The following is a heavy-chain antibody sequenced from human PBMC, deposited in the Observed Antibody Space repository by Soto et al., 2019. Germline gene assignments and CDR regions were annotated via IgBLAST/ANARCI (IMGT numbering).Heavy chain of an antibody. V-gene: IGHV3-21*01. CDR2: ISSRSDI. J-gene: IGHJ6*02. CDR1: VFTFSTYS. D-gene: IGHD2-2*02. Sequence: GGSLRLSCGGSVFTFSTYSINWVRQAPGKGLEWVSSISSRSDIYYADSVKGRFTISRDNAKNSVSLQMNSLRAEDTAVYYCAREYTAWPLAYGLDVWGQGTTVTVSS. CDR3: AREYTAWPLAYGLDV.